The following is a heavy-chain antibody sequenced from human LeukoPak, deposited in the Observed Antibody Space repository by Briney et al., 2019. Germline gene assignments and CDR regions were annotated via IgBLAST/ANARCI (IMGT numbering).Heavy chain of an antibody. D-gene: IGHD3-3*01. CDR1: GFTFAARA. V-gene: IGHV3-23*01. J-gene: IGHJ6*02. CDR3: AKGVTISSYYYYYYGMDV. CDR2: ISSGGSST. Sequence: GGSLRLSCVASGFTFAARALTWVRQAPGKGLEWVSSISSGGSSTYYADSVKGRFTISRDNSKNTLYLQMNSLRAEDTAVYYCAKGVTISSYYYYYYGMDVWGQGTTVTVSS.